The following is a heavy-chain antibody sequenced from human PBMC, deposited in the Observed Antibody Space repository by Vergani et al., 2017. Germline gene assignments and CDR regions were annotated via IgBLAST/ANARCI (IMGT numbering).Heavy chain of an antibody. Sequence: QVQLVESGGGVVQPGRSLRLSCAASGFTFSSYGMHWVRQAPGKGLEWVAVIWYDGSNKYYADSVKGRVTISRDNSKNTLYLQMNSLRAEDTAVYYCAREYLTRYYFDYWGQGTLVTVSS. J-gene: IGHJ4*02. CDR1: GFTFSSYG. V-gene: IGHV3-33*01. CDR3: AREYLTRYYFDY. CDR2: IWYDGSNK.